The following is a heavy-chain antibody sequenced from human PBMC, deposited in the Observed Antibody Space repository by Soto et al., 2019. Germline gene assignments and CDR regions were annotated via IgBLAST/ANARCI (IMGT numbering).Heavy chain of an antibody. V-gene: IGHV1-69*02. CDR3: AAAGTVDY. CDR2: IIPILGIA. J-gene: IGHJ4*02. Sequence: QIQLVQSGAEVKKPGSSVKVSCKASGGTFSSYTISWVRQAPGQGLEWMGRIIPILGIANYAQKFQARVTINANKSTSTAYMELSSLRSEDTAVYYCAAAGTVDYWGQGTLVTVSS. CDR1: GGTFSSYT. D-gene: IGHD6-19*01.